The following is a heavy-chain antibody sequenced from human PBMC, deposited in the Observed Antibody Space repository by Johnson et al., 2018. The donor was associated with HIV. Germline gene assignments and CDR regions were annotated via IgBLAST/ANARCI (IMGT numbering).Heavy chain of an antibody. V-gene: IGHV3-30*02. CDR1: GFTFSSYG. J-gene: IGHJ3*02. Sequence: QVQLVESGGGVVQPGGSLRLSCAASGFTFSSYGMHWVRQAPGKGLEWVAFIRYDGGNKYYADSVKGRFTISRENSKNTLYLQMKSLRYEDTAVYYCAKSPGKDHGGNSGAFDIWGQGKMVTVSS. CDR2: IRYDGGNK. CDR3: AKSPGKDHGGNSGAFDI. D-gene: IGHD4-23*01.